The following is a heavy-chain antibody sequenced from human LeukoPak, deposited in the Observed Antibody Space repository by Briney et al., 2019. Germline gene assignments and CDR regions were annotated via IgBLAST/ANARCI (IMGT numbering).Heavy chain of an antibody. CDR3: ARGSYSYGPGDRGRYYYYYYMDV. J-gene: IGHJ6*03. V-gene: IGHV1-46*01. CDR2: INPSGGST. CDR1: GYTFTSYY. Sequence: KPGASVKVSCKASGYTFTSYYMHWVRQAPGQGLEWMGIINPSGGSTSYAQKFQGRVTMTRDMSTSTVYMELSSLRSEDTAVYYCARGSYSYGPGDRGRYYYYYYMDVWGKGTTVTVSS. D-gene: IGHD5-18*01.